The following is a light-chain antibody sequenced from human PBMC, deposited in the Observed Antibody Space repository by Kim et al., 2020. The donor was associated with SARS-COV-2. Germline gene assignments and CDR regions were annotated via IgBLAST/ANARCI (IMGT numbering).Light chain of an antibody. CDR3: QQYERYPYS. Sequence: DIQMTQSPSSLSASIGDRVSITCRASQDIKNYLAWFRQTPGKAPKSLIYDVSSFQGGVSMKFTGSGTGTNFTLTNNGLQAEDFATYYCQQYERYPYSFGQGTKLEI. V-gene: IGKV1-16*02. CDR2: DVS. CDR1: QDIKNY. J-gene: IGKJ2*03.